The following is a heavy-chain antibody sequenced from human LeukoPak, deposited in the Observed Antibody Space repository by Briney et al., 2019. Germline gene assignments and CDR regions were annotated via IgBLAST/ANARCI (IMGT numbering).Heavy chain of an antibody. V-gene: IGHV4-39*01. CDR2: IVYSGST. Sequence: PSETLSLTCTVSGGSISSSSYYWGWIRQPPGKGLEYIGSIVYSGSTFYNASLKSRVTISVDTSENQFSLNLNSVTASDTAVYYCARHRAYSSSSPFDYWGQGTLVTVSS. CDR3: ARHRAYSSSSPFDY. D-gene: IGHD6-6*01. J-gene: IGHJ4*02. CDR1: GGSISSSSYY.